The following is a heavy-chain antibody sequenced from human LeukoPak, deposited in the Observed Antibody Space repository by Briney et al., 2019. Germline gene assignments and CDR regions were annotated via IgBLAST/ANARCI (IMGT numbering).Heavy chain of an antibody. V-gene: IGHV1-8*01. CDR1: GYTFTSYD. CDR2: MNPNSGNT. Sequence: ASVKVSCKASGYTFTSYDINWVRQATGQGLEWMGWMNPNSGNTGYAQKFQGRVTMTRNTSISTAYMELSSLRSEDTAVYYCARVVSSSWFTDYYYGMDVRGQGTTVTVSS. J-gene: IGHJ6*02. CDR3: ARVVSSSWFTDYYYGMDV. D-gene: IGHD6-13*01.